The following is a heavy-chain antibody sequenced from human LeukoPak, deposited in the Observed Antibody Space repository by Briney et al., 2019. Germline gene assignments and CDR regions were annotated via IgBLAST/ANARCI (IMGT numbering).Heavy chain of an antibody. CDR3: ARGSRFGESPLDY. CDR1: GGSISSSSYY. CDR2: IYYSGST. V-gene: IGHV4-39*07. J-gene: IGHJ4*02. D-gene: IGHD3-10*01. Sequence: SETLSLTCTVSGGSISSSSYYWGWIRQPPGKGLEWIGSIYYSGSTYYNPSLKSRVTISVDTSKNQFSLKLSSVTAADTAVYYCARGSRFGESPLDYWGQGTLVTVSS.